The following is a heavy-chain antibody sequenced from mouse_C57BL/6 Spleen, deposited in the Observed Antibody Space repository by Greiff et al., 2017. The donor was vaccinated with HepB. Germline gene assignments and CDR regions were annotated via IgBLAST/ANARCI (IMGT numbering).Heavy chain of an antibody. V-gene: IGHV5-17*01. D-gene: IGHD1-1*01. CDR1: GFTFRDYG. J-gene: IGHJ4*01. CDR2: IGSGSSDI. Sequence: EVKLMASGGGLVKPGGSLKLSCAASGFTFRDYGMHWVRQDPEQGLEWVAYIGSGSSDIYYADTVKDRFPISRDNAFNTLFLQMTSRRSEHTAMYYGVWASFITARVAADYAMVYWGQGTPVTVSS. CDR3: VWASFITARVAADYAMVY.